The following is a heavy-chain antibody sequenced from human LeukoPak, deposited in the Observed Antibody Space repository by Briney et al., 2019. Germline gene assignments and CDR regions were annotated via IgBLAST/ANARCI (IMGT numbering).Heavy chain of an antibody. CDR3: AKDVKYNWNYIDY. Sequence: PGGSLRLSCAASGFTFDDYAMHWVRQAPGKGLEWVSGISWNSGSIGYADSVKGRFTISRDNAKNSLYLQMNSLRAEDTALYYCAKDVKYNWNYIDYWGQGTLVAVSS. CDR1: GFTFDDYA. V-gene: IGHV3-9*01. J-gene: IGHJ4*02. CDR2: ISWNSGSI. D-gene: IGHD1-20*01.